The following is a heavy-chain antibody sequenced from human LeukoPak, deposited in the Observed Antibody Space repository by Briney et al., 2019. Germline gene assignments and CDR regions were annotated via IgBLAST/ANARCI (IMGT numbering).Heavy chain of an antibody. Sequence: ASVKVSCKASGYTFTSYYMHWVRQAPGQGLEWMGWINPNSGGTNYAQKFQGRVTMTRDTSISTAYMELSRLRSDDTAVYYCARGMATTDAFDIWGQGTMVTVSS. CDR2: INPNSGGT. V-gene: IGHV1-2*02. D-gene: IGHD5-24*01. CDR1: GYTFTSYY. CDR3: ARGMATTDAFDI. J-gene: IGHJ3*02.